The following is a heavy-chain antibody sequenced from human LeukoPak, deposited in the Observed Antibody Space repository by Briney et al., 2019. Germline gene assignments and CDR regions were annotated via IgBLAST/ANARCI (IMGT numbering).Heavy chain of an antibody. CDR2: ISSSGITI. CDR1: GFLFSSFE. Sequence: PGGSLRLSCAASGFLFSSFEVNWVRQAPGKGLGWVSYISSSGITIYYADSVKGRFTISRDNAKNSLYLQMNSLRAEDTAVYYCAREMGGYPFDYWGQGTLVTVSS. J-gene: IGHJ4*02. V-gene: IGHV3-48*03. D-gene: IGHD5-12*01. CDR3: AREMGGYPFDY.